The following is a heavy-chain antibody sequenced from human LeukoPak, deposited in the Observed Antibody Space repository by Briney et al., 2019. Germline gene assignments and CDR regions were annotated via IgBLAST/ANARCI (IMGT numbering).Heavy chain of an antibody. V-gene: IGHV5-10-1*01. CDR3: AGQYSGYDYYFDY. D-gene: IGHD5-12*01. Sequence: GESLKISCKGSGFTFTNYWISWVRQMPGKRLEWMGRIDPSDSYTSYNPSFRGHITISADKSSSTAYLHWSSLKASDTAMYFCAGQYSGYDYYFDYWGQGILVTVSS. J-gene: IGHJ4*02. CDR2: IDPSDSYT. CDR1: GFTFTNYW.